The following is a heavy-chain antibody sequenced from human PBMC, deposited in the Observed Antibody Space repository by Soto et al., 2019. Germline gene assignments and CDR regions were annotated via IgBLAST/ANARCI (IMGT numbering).Heavy chain of an antibody. V-gene: IGHV1-18*01. CDR1: GYTFTSYG. CDR3: ASGVSLPDLEWLPRGVADYYMDV. CDR2: ISAYNGNT. J-gene: IGHJ6*03. Sequence: QVQLVQSGAEVKKPGASVKVSCKASGYTFTSYGISWVRQAPGQGLEWMGWISAYNGNTNYAQKLQGRVTMTTDTPTSTDYMELRSLRSDDTAVYYCASGVSLPDLEWLPRGVADYYMDVWGKGTTVTVSS. D-gene: IGHD3-3*01.